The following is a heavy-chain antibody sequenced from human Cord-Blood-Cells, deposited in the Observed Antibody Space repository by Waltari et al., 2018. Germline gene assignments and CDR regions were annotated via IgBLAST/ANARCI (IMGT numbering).Heavy chain of an antibody. Sequence: EVQLLESGGGLVQPGGSLRLSCAASGFTFSSYAMSWVRPAPVKWLEWVSAISGSGGSTDDFVFFKCLCICACYKINYTLYLQMNSLRAEDTAVYYCANLPTGVVAATFDYWGQGTLVTVSS. V-gene: IGHV3-23*01. CDR3: ANLPTGVVAATFDY. CDR1: GFTFSSYA. J-gene: IGHJ4*02. CDR2: ISGSGGST. D-gene: IGHD2-15*01.